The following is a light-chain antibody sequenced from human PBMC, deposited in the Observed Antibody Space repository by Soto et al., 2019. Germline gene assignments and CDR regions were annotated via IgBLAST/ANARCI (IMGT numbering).Light chain of an antibody. CDR3: QQYGSSGT. J-gene: IGKJ1*01. CDR1: QNIRKY. Sequence: DIQMTPSPSSLSASVGDRVTFNCRASQNIRKYLNWYQQKPGKAPKLLIYTASSLQVGFPSRFSGSGSGTDFTLTISRLEPEDFAVYYCQQYGSSGTFGQGTKVDIK. CDR2: TAS. V-gene: IGKV1-39*01.